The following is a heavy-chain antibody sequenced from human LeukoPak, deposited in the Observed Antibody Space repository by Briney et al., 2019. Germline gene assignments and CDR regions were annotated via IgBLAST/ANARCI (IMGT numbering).Heavy chain of an antibody. Sequence: GGSLRLSCAASGFTFSSYSMNWVRQAPGKGLEWVSSISSSSSYIYYADSVKGRFTISRDNAKNSLYLQMNSLRAEDTAVYYCARDPLGQPTYYFDYWGQGTLVTVSS. J-gene: IGHJ4*02. CDR2: ISSSSSYI. V-gene: IGHV3-21*01. CDR3: ARDPLGQPTYYFDY. CDR1: GFTFSSYS. D-gene: IGHD6-13*01.